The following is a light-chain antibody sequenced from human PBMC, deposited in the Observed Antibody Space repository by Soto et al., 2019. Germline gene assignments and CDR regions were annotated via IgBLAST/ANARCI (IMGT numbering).Light chain of an antibody. CDR1: QSIRTT. J-gene: IGKJ1*01. Sequence: DIVMRQSAANLSVSPGQGDTLXCRASQSIRTTVVWYHQRPGKAPRLLIFGASTRASGVQERLIGSGSGKEFTLNISSLQSEDFAVYYCKQYNNWPSWTFGQGTKVDIK. CDR3: KQYNNWPSWT. CDR2: GAS. V-gene: IGKV3-15*01.